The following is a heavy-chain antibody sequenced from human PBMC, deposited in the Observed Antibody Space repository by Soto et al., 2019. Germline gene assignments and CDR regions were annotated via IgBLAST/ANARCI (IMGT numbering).Heavy chain of an antibody. CDR3: ARPPGYISDWYYFDL. J-gene: IGHJ4*02. Sequence: QVQLVQSGAEVKKPGASVKVSCEASGYTFIDYYMHWVRQAPGQGFEWMGRISPKSGGTNYAQMFQGTVTMTCDTSLNTAYMELSSLMSDDTAVYYCARPPGYISDWYYFDLWGQGTLVTVSS. CDR2: ISPKSGGT. D-gene: IGHD6-19*01. CDR1: GYTFIDYY. V-gene: IGHV1-2*02.